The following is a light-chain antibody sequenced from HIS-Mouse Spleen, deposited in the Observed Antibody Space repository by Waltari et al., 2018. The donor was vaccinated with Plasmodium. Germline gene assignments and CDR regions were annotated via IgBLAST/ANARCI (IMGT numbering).Light chain of an antibody. CDR1: SSHVGGYNY. CDR2: DVS. CDR3: CSYAGSYTLV. Sequence: QSALTQPRSVSGSPGQSVTISCTGTSSHVGGYNYVSWYQQHPGKAPKLMIYDVSQRPSGVPDRFSGSKSGNTASLTISGLQAEDEADYYCCSYAGSYTLVFGGGTKLTVL. V-gene: IGLV2-11*01. J-gene: IGLJ2*01.